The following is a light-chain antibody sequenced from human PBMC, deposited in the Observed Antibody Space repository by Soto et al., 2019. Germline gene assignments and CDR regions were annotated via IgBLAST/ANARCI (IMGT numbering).Light chain of an antibody. V-gene: IGLV2-14*01. CDR2: EVS. Sequence: QSVLTQPASVSGSPGKSITISCTGTSSDVGAYNYVSWYQQHPGKAPKLMIYEVSNRPSGVSNRFSGSKSGNTASLTISGLQAEDEADYYCISYTRNSTLVFGGGTKLTVL. J-gene: IGLJ2*01. CDR3: ISYTRNSTLV. CDR1: SSDVGAYNY.